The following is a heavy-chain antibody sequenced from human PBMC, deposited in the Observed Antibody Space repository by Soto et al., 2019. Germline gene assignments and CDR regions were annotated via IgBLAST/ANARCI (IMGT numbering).Heavy chain of an antibody. CDR3: ARPLYDSIDFHYYYGLDV. D-gene: IGHD3-22*01. CDR1: GFTFSNYA. V-gene: IGHV3-30-3*01. J-gene: IGHJ6*02. CDR2: ISNDGSNK. Sequence: QVHLVESGGGVVQPGRSLRLSCAASGFTFSNYAMHWVRQAPGKGLEWVALISNDGSNKDYADSMKGRFTISRDNSKNTLYLQMNSLRAEDTAVYYCARPLYDSIDFHYYYGLDVWGQGTTVTVSS.